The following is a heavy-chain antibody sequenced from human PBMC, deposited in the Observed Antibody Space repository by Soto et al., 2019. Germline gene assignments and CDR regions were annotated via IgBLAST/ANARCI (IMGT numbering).Heavy chain of an antibody. Sequence: PGGSLRLSCAASGFTFSSYAMHWVRQAPGRGLEWVAVISYDSSKKYYVDSVKGRVTISRDNSKNTLYLQMHGLRGDDTAVYFCAKEPSTNHYGYDYFDSWGQGALVTVSS. V-gene: IGHV3-30*18. J-gene: IGHJ4*02. D-gene: IGHD3-16*01. CDR3: AKEPSTNHYGYDYFDS. CDR2: ISYDSSKK. CDR1: GFTFSSYA.